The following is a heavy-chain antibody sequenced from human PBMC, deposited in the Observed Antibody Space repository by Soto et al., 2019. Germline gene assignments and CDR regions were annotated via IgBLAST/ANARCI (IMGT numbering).Heavy chain of an antibody. V-gene: IGHV4-59*08. D-gene: IGHD2-15*01. CDR3: ARHDGSNWFDP. CDR2: IYYSGST. Sequence: SETLSLTCTVSGGSISSYYWSWIRQPPGKGLEWIGYIYYSGSTNYNPSLKSRVTISVDTSKNQFSLKLSSVTAADTAVYYCARHDGSNWFDPWGQGTLVTVSS. CDR1: GGSISSYY. J-gene: IGHJ5*02.